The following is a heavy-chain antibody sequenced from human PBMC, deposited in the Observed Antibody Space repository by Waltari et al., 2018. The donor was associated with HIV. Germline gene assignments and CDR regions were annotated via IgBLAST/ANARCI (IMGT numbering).Heavy chain of an antibody. CDR1: GYTFTRYD. CDR3: ARDGGIVVPSDY. J-gene: IGHJ4*02. V-gene: IGHV1-46*01. CDR2: INPSGGST. Sequence: QVQLVQSGAEVKQPGASVKVSCKAYGYTFTRYDMHWVRQAPGQGLEGMGIINPSGGSTSYAQKSQRRVTLTGETSTSTVYMELSSLRAEDTAVYYCARDGGIVVPSDYLGQGTLVTVSS. D-gene: IGHD3-22*01.